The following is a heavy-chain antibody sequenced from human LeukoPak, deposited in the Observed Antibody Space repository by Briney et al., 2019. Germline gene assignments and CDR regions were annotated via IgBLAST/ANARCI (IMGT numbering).Heavy chain of an antibody. CDR2: ITSGDNTI. Sequence: PGGSLRLSCAASGFAFSSYSMNWVRRAPGKGLEWVSYITSGDNTIYYADSVKGRFTISRDNSKNTLSLQMNSLRAEDTAVYYCAKDLNWPRSEYWGQGTLVTVSS. J-gene: IGHJ4*02. CDR3: AKDLNWPRSEY. V-gene: IGHV3-48*01. CDR1: GFAFSSYS. D-gene: IGHD1-20*01.